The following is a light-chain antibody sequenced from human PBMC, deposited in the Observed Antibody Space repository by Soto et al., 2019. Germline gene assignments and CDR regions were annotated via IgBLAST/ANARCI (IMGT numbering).Light chain of an antibody. V-gene: IGKV3-20*01. Sequence: EIVLTQSPGTLSLSPGERATLSCRPSESVTSCYLAWYQQKPGQAPRLLIYGASSRATGIPDRFSGSGSGRDFTLTISRLEPEDFAVYYCQQFGTSPQSFGQGTKLEIK. J-gene: IGKJ2*03. CDR3: QQFGTSPQS. CDR2: GAS. CDR1: ESVTSCY.